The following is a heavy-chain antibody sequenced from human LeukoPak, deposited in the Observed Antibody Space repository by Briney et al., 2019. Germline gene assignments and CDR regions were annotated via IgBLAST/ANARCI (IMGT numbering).Heavy chain of an antibody. CDR2: ISGSGGST. CDR1: GFTFSSYA. CDR3: AKAPQAAMVYNWFDP. D-gene: IGHD2-2*01. J-gene: IGHJ5*02. V-gene: IGHV3-23*01. Sequence: PGGSLRLSCAASGFTFSSYAMSWVRQAPGKGLEWVSAISGSGGSTYYADSVKGRFTISRDNSKNTLYLQMNSLRAEDTAVYYCAKAPQAAMVYNWFDPWGQGILVTVSS.